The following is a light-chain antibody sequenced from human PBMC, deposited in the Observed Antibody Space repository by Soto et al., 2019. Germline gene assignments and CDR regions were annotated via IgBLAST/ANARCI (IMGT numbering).Light chain of an antibody. V-gene: IGLV2-14*01. CDR1: SSDIGSYNY. CDR3: SSYTSISTYV. J-gene: IGLJ1*01. Sequence: QSVLTQPASVSGSPGQSIALSCTGTSSDIGSYNYVSWYQQHPGKAPKLMIYDVNNRPSGVSNRFSGSKSGNTASLTISGLQAEDEADYFCSSYTSISTYVFGTGTKLTVL. CDR2: DVN.